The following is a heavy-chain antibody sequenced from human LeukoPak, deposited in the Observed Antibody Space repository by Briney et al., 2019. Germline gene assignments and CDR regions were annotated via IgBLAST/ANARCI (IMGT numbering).Heavy chain of an antibody. V-gene: IGHV3-74*01. CDR2: IKTDGSST. Sequence: GGSLRLSCAASGFTFSSYWMHWVRQAPGKGLVWVSRIKTDGSSTSYADSVKGRFTISRDNAKNTLYLQMNSLRAEDTAVYYCARDRGRVVVAAIDAFDIWGQGTMVTVSS. D-gene: IGHD2-15*01. CDR1: GFTFSSYW. CDR3: ARDRGRVVVAAIDAFDI. J-gene: IGHJ3*02.